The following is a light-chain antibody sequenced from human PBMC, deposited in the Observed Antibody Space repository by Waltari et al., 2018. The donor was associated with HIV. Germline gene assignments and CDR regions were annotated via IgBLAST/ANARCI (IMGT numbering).Light chain of an antibody. CDR1: SSNIANHF. V-gene: IGLV1-51*02. Sequence: QSVLTQPPSVSAAPGQKVTISCSGSSSNIANHFVSWYQQLPGTAPKLLIYENNYRPSGIPDRFSGSKSVTSATLDISGLQTGDEATYFCETWDSSLSVVVFGGGTKLTVL. J-gene: IGLJ2*01. CDR3: ETWDSSLSVVV. CDR2: ENN.